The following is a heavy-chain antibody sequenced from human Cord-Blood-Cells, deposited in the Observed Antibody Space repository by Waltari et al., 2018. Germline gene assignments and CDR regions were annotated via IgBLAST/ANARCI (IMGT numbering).Heavy chain of an antibody. D-gene: IGHD2-2*01. Sequence: LTCTVSGGSISSSSYYWGWIRQPPGKGLEWIGSIYYSGSTYYNPSLKSRVTISVDTSKNQFSLKLSSVTAADTAVYYCARGACSSTSCYPSDAFDICGQGTMVTVSS. V-gene: IGHV4-39*01. CDR1: GGSISSSSYY. J-gene: IGHJ3*02. CDR2: IYYSGST. CDR3: ARGACSSTSCYPSDAFDI.